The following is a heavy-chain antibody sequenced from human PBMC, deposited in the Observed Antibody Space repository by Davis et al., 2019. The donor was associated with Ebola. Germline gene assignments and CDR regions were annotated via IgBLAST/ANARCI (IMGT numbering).Heavy chain of an antibody. Sequence: GESLKISCAASGFTFSSYWMHWVRQVPGKGLVWVSRINSDGSSTSYADSVKGRFTISRDNAKNTLYLQMNDLRAEDTAVYYCAYQSATVTSLWYYGMDVWGQGTTVTVSS. V-gene: IGHV3-74*01. CDR3: AYQSATVTSLWYYGMDV. CDR2: INSDGSST. J-gene: IGHJ6*02. D-gene: IGHD4-17*01. CDR1: GFTFSSYW.